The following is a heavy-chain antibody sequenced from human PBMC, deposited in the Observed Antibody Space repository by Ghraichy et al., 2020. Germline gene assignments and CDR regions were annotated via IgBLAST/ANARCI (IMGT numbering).Heavy chain of an antibody. CDR1: GFTFDDYG. CDR2: ISWNSGTI. Sequence: GGSLRLSCAASGFTFDDYGMHWVRQAPGKGLEWVSGISWNSGTIGYADSVKGRFAISRDNAKNSLYLQMNSLRAEDTAFYYCAKDYGQSGTGSYSETLDIWGLGTMVTVSS. CDR3: AKDYGQSGTGSYSETLDI. V-gene: IGHV3-9*01. D-gene: IGHD1-26*01. J-gene: IGHJ3*02.